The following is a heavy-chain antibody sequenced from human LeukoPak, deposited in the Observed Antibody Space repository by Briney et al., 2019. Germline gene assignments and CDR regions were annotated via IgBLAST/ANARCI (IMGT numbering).Heavy chain of an antibody. J-gene: IGHJ4*02. CDR2: IYHSGST. CDR3: ARDASYNYDSSGYTL. D-gene: IGHD3-22*01. CDR1: GYSISSGYY. Sequence: SETLSLTCTVSGYSISSGYYWGWIRQPPGKGLEWIGSIYHSGSTYYNPSLKSRVTISVDTSKNQFSLKLSSVTAADTAVYYCARDASYNYDSSGYTLWGQGTLVTVSS. V-gene: IGHV4-38-2*02.